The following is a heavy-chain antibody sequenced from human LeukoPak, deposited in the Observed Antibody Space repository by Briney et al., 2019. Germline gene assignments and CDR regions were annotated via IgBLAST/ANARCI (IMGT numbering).Heavy chain of an antibody. CDR2: INHSGST. V-gene: IGHV4-34*01. J-gene: IGHJ4*02. D-gene: IGHD3-3*01. CDR1: GGSFSGYY. CDR3: ARAGTTIYYFDY. Sequence: SETLSLTCAVYGGSFSGYYWSWIRQPPGKGLEWIGEINHSGSTNYNPSLKSRVTISVDTSKNQFSLKLSSVTAAVTAVYYCARAGTTIYYFDYWGQGTLVTVSS.